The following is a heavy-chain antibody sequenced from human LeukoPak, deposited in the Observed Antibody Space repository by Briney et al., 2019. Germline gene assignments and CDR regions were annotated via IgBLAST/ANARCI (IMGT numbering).Heavy chain of an antibody. V-gene: IGHV4-4*07. Sequence: SETLSLTCTVPGGSINNYYWSWIRQPAGKGLEWIGRSYTRGSTNYNPPLKSRVTMSVDTSKNPFSLKLSSVTAADTAVYYCARGRYCSADICSGGDAFDIWGQGTMVSVSS. CDR2: SYTRGST. D-gene: IGHD2-15*01. J-gene: IGHJ3*02. CDR3: ARGRYCSADICSGGDAFDI. CDR1: GGSINNYY.